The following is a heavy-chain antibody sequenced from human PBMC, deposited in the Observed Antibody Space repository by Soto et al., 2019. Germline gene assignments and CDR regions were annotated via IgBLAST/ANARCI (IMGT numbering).Heavy chain of an antibody. V-gene: IGHV4-4*02. CDR1: GGSISSSNW. D-gene: IGHD3-3*01. CDR3: ARGNYDFWSGYYPIDY. J-gene: IGHJ4*02. Sequence: SETLSLTCAVSGGSISSSNWWSRVRQPPGKGLEWIGEIYHSGSTNYNPSLKSRVTISVDKSKNQFSLKLSSVTAADTAVYYCARGNYDFWSGYYPIDYWGQGTLVTVSS. CDR2: IYHSGST.